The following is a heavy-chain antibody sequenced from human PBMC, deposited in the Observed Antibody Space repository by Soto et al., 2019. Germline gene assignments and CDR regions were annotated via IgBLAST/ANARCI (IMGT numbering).Heavy chain of an antibody. J-gene: IGHJ6*02. V-gene: IGHV1-8*01. D-gene: IGHD6-6*01. Sequence: ASVKVSCKASGYTFTSYDINWVRQATGQGLEWMGWMNPNSGNTGYAQKFQGRVTMTRNTSISTAYMELSSLRSEDTAVYYCARERAARLNYYYGMDVWGQGTTVTVS. CDR1: GYTFTSYD. CDR2: MNPNSGNT. CDR3: ARERAARLNYYYGMDV.